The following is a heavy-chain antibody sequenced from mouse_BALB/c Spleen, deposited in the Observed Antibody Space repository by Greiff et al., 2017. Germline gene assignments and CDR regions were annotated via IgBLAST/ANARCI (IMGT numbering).Heavy chain of an antibody. J-gene: IGHJ4*01. Sequence: EVHLVESGPSLVKPSQTLSLTCSVTGDSITSGYWNWIRKFPGNKLEYMGYISYSGSTYYNPSLKSRISITRDTSKNQYYLQLNSVTTEDTATYYCARWVYGSSYYAMDYWGQGTSVTVSS. CDR3: ARWVYGSSYYAMDY. V-gene: IGHV3-8*02. CDR2: ISYSGST. CDR1: GDSITSGY. D-gene: IGHD1-1*01.